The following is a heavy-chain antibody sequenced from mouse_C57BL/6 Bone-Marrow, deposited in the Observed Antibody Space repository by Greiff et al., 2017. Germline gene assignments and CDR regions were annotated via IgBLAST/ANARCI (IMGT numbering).Heavy chain of an antibody. CDR2: IHPNSGST. CDR1: GYTFTSYW. Sequence: QVQLQQPGAELVKPGASVKLSCKASGYTFTSYWMHWVKHRPGQGLEWIGMIHPNSGSTNYNEKFKSKATLTVDKSSSTAYMQLSSLTSEDSAVYYCARETLLGFAYWGQGTLVTVSA. CDR3: ARETLLGFAY. J-gene: IGHJ3*01. V-gene: IGHV1-64*01. D-gene: IGHD2-10*01.